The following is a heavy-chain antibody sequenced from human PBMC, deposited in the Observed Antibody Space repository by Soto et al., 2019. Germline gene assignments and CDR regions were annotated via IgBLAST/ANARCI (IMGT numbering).Heavy chain of an antibody. CDR2: ISYDGSNK. D-gene: IGHD6-19*01. CDR3: AKGDSSGYYYYYGMDV. Sequence: QVQLVESGGGVVQPGRSLRLSCAASGFTFSSYGMHWVRQAPGKGLEWVAVISYDGSNKYYADSVKGRFTISRDNSKNXLYLQMNSLRAEDTAVYYCAKGDSSGYYYYYGMDVWGQGTTVTVSS. J-gene: IGHJ6*02. CDR1: GFTFSSYG. V-gene: IGHV3-30*18.